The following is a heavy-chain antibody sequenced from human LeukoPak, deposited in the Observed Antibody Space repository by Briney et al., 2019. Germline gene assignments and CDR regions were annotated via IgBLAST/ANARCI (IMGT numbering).Heavy chain of an antibody. Sequence: ASVKVSCKASGYTFTSYGISWVRQAPGQGLEWMGWISAYNGNTNYAQKLQGRVTMTTDASTSTAYMELRSLRSDGTAVYYCARDRSSSWFEAPDYWGQGTLVTVSS. D-gene: IGHD6-13*01. CDR3: ARDRSSSWFEAPDY. CDR2: ISAYNGNT. V-gene: IGHV1-18*01. J-gene: IGHJ4*02. CDR1: GYTFTSYG.